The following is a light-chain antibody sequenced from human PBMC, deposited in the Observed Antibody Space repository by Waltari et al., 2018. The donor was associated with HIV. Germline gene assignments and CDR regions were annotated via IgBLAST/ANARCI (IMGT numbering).Light chain of an antibody. J-gene: IGKJ3*01. CDR1: QSLSSSY. CDR2: GAS. CDR3: QHYGSSFT. Sequence: EIVWPPSTGPLSLSPGERATLSCRASQSLSSSYLSWYQQKPGQAPRLLIYGASSRAPGIPDRFSGSGSGTDFTLTISRLEPEDFAVYYCQHYGSSFTFGPGTKVDIK. V-gene: IGKV3-20*01.